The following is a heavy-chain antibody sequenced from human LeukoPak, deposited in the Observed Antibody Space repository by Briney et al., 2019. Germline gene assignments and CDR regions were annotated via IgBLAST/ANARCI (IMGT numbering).Heavy chain of an antibody. J-gene: IGHJ4*02. CDR3: ARDPSGYSYGYDY. D-gene: IGHD5-18*01. V-gene: IGHV3-21*01. CDR1: GFTFSSYS. Sequence: PGGSLRLSCAASGFTFSSYSMNWVRQAPGKGRAWVSSISSSSYIYYADSVKGRFTISRDNAKNSLYLQMNRLRAEDTAVYYCARDPSGYSYGYDYWGQGTLVTVSS. CDR2: ISSSSYI.